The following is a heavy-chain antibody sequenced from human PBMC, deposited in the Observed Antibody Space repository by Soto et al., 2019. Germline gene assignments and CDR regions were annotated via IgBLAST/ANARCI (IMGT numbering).Heavy chain of an antibody. D-gene: IGHD2-2*01. CDR1: GGSSSGGGYF. CDR2: VYTSGTP. J-gene: IGHJ3*02. CDR3: ARYEPDTGQGFDI. Sequence: SETISLRCSVSGGSSSGGGYFWSWIRQPARKGLEWIGRVYTSGTPNYNRSLESRVTMSVDTSQKQVSLKLMSLTAAATGLYYCARYEPDTGQGFDIRAQRRMVTVSS. V-gene: IGHV4-61*02.